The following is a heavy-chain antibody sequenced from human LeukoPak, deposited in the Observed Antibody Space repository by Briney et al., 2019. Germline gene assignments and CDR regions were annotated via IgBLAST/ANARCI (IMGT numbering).Heavy chain of an antibody. J-gene: IGHJ5*02. D-gene: IGHD4-17*01. Sequence: NPGGSLRLSCAASGFTFSDFYWGWIRQPPGKGREWIGSIYYSGSTYYNPSLKSRVTISVDTSKNQFSLKLSSVTAADTAVYYCARVGDYGDTNWFDPWGQGTLVTVSS. V-gene: IGHV4-38-2*01. CDR3: ARVGDYGDTNWFDP. CDR2: IYYSGST. CDR1: GFTFSDFY.